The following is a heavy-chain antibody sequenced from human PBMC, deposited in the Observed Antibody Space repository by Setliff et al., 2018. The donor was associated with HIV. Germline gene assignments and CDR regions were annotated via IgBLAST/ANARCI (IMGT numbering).Heavy chain of an antibody. CDR1: GGSFSGYY. CDR3: ARGISTNAYWHGAPYNWFDP. CDR2: IYTSGST. V-gene: IGHV4-59*10. Sequence: SETLSLTCAVYGGSFSGYYWSWIRQPAGKGLEWIGLIYTSGSTNYNPSLKNRVTISMDTSRNQFSLRLKPVTAADTAIYYCARGISTNAYWHGAPYNWFDPWGQGILVTVSS. D-gene: IGHD3-16*01. J-gene: IGHJ5*02.